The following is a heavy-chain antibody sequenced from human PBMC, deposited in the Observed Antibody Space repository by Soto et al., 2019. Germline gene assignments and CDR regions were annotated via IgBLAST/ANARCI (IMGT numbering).Heavy chain of an antibody. J-gene: IGHJ4*02. V-gene: IGHV1-18*01. CDR2: ISTYNGNT. CDR1: GYTFTSFG. D-gene: IGHD2-2*01. Sequence: QAQLVQSGDEVKKPGASVKVSCKASGYTFTSFGITWVRQAPGQGLEWMGWISTYNGNTNYAQKFQGRVTMTTHTSTSTDYLDLGSLGSDDTAVYYCARGPESRSTVYFATWGQGTLVTVSS. CDR3: ARGPESRSTVYFAT.